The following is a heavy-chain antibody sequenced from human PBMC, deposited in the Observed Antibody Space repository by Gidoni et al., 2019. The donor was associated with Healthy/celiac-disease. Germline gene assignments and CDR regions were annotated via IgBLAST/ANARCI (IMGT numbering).Heavy chain of an antibody. CDR2: IYHSGST. J-gene: IGHJ5*02. CDR3: ARVSKDDYGSGSYFAP. V-gene: IGHV4-30-2*01. D-gene: IGHD3-10*01. CDR1: GGSISSGGYS. Sequence: QLQLQESGSGLVKPSQTLSLTCAVSGGSISSGGYSWSWIRQQPGKGLEWIGYIYHSGSTYYNPSLKSRVTIAVDRSKNQFSLKLSSVTAADTAVYYCARVSKDDYGSGSYFAPWGQGTLVTVSS.